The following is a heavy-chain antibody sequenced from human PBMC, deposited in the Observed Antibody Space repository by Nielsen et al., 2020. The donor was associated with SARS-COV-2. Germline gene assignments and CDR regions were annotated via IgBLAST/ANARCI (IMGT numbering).Heavy chain of an antibody. D-gene: IGHD3-22*01. CDR2: ISSSSSTI. Sequence: VRQAPGKGLEWVSYISSSSSTIYYADSVKGRFTISRDNAKNSLYLQMNSLRDEDTAVYYCARVRTHYYDSSGYLYYYYGMDVWGQGTTVTVSS. J-gene: IGHJ6*02. V-gene: IGHV3-48*02. CDR3: ARVRTHYYDSSGYLYYYYGMDV.